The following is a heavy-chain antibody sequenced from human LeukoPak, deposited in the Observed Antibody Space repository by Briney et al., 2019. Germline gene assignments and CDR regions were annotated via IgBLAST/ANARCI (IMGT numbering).Heavy chain of an antibody. J-gene: IGHJ5*02. CDR2: ISSSGSTI. V-gene: IGHV3-48*03. CDR3: AKSFRSSWSNWFDP. CDR1: GFTFSSYE. Sequence: GGSLRLSCAASGFTFSSYEMNWVRQAPGKGLEWVSYISSSGSTIYYADSVKGRFTISRDNAKNSLYLQMNSLRAEDTAVYYCAKSFRSSWSNWFDPWGQGTLVTVSS. D-gene: IGHD6-13*01.